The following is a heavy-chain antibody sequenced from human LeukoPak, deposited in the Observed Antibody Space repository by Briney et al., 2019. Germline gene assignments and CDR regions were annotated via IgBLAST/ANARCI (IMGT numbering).Heavy chain of an antibody. CDR3: AFRPMATSFDY. V-gene: IGHV1-69*13. J-gene: IGHJ4*02. D-gene: IGHD5-24*01. CDR2: IIPIFGTA. CDR1: GGTFSSYA. Sequence: ASVKVSCKASGGTFSSYAISWVRQAPGQGLEWMGGIIPIFGTANYAQKFQGRVTITADESTSTAYMELSSLRSEDTAVYYCAFRPMATSFDYWGQGTQVTVSS.